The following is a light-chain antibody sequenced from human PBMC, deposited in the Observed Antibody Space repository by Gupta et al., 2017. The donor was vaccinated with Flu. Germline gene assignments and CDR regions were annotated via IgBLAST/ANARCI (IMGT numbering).Light chain of an antibody. CDR2: DVN. CDR1: SSDVGGYNS. CDR3: TSYTSSITLV. Sequence: QSALTQPASVSGSPGPSITISCTGTSSDVGGYNSVSCYQHHPANAPKLIIYDVNNWPSGVSNRFSGSKSGNTASLTISGLQPEDDAEYYCTSYTSSITLVFGTGTKVNVL. V-gene: IGLV2-14*01. J-gene: IGLJ1*01.